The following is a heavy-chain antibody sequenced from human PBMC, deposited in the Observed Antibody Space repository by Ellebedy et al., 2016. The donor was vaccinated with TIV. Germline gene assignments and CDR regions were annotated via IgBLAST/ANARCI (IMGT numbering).Heavy chain of an antibody. CDR3: AKEVGVHGTPYFDF. Sequence: PGGSLRLSCAASGFTFSTYAMSWVRQAPGRGLEWVSTISGSGGGTYYTDSVKGRFTISRDNSKNTVFLQMNNLRVEDTAIYYCAKEVGVHGTPYFDFWGQGTLVTVSS. J-gene: IGHJ4*02. CDR2: ISGSGGGT. D-gene: IGHD6-19*01. V-gene: IGHV3-23*01. CDR1: GFTFSTYA.